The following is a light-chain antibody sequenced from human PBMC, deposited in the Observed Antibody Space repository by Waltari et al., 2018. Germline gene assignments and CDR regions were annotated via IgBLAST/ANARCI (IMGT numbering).Light chain of an antibody. J-gene: IGLJ2*01. CDR2: KDT. V-gene: IGLV3-27*01. CDR1: VLAENY. CDR3: HAAADNNWF. Sequence: YDLSQPSSVSVSPGQTATNPCPGDVLAENYVRWFQQKPGQAPTLILYKDTELPSGIPERFSGSSSGSTVTLTIRGALLEDEADYHCHAAADNNWFFGGGTKLTVL.